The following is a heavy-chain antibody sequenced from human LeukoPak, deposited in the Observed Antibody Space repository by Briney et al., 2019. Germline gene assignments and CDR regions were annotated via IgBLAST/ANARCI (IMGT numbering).Heavy chain of an antibody. J-gene: IGHJ4*02. CDR3: ASSSRNYRSMIVGRGCPIGDYFDY. Sequence: KASETLSLTCAVSGFTISSGGYYWSWLRQRPGKGLEWIVYIYYSGSTYYNPSLKSLVTTSVDTSKNQFSLKLSSVAAAETAVYYCASSSRNYRSMIVGRGCPIGDYFDYWGQGTLVTVSS. D-gene: IGHD3-22*01. V-gene: IGHV4-31*01. CDR2: IYYSGST. CDR1: GFTISSGGYY.